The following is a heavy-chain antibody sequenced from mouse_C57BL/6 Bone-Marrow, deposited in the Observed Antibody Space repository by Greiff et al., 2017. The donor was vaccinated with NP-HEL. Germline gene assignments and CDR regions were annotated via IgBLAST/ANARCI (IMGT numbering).Heavy chain of an antibody. Sequence: VQLQQSGTVLARPGASVKMSCKTSGYTFTSYWMHWVKQRPGQGLEWIGAIYPGNSDTSYNQKFKGKAKLTAVTSASTAYMELSSLTNEDSAVYYCTRTVLLRTRFAYWGQGTLVTVSA. CDR3: TRTVLLRTRFAY. D-gene: IGHD1-1*01. V-gene: IGHV1-5*01. CDR1: GYTFTSYW. J-gene: IGHJ3*01. CDR2: IYPGNSDT.